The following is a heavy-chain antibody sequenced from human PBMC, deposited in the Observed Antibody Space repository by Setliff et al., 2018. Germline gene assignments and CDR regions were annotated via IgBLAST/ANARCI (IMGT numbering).Heavy chain of an antibody. D-gene: IGHD2-2*01. J-gene: IGHJ4*02. CDR1: GYNFISYG. V-gene: IGHV1-18*01. CDR3: ARGPLDFVVTPAAAKFDY. Sequence: ASVKVSCKASGYNFISYGISWVRQAPGQGLEWMGWISPANGNTNYIQRFQDRVTMTIDTSTSTAYMELRSLRSDDTAVYYCARGPLDFVVTPAAAKFDYWGQGTLVTVSS. CDR2: ISPANGNT.